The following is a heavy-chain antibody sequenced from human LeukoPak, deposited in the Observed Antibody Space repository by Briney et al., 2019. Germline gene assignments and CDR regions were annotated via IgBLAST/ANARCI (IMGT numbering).Heavy chain of an antibody. J-gene: IGHJ5*02. V-gene: IGHV3-23*01. Sequence: GASLRLSCAASGFSISGYAMSWVRQAPGKGLEWVSGINSNGNTYNADSVKGRFTISRDNSQNTLYLQVNSLRVEDTAVYYCAKDQVGWTSSRFVPWGQGTVVTVSS. CDR2: INSNGNT. CDR1: GFSISGYA. CDR3: AKDQVGWTSSRFVP. D-gene: IGHD6-6*01.